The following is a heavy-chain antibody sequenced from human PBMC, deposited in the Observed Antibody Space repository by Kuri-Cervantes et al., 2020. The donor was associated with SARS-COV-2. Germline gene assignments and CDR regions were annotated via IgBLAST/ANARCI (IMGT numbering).Heavy chain of an antibody. CDR2: INPNSGGT. V-gene: IGHV1-2*02. CDR1: GYTFTGYY. D-gene: IGHD4-17*01. J-gene: IGHJ4*02. Sequence: ASVKVSCKASGYTFTGYYMHWVRQAPGQGLEWMGWINPNSGGTNYAQKLQGRVTMTTDTSTSTAYMELRSLRSDDTAVYYCARDTGYGADYFDYWGQGTLVTVSS. CDR3: ARDTGYGADYFDY.